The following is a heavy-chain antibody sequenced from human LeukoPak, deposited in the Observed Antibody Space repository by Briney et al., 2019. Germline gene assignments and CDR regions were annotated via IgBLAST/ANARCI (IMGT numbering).Heavy chain of an antibody. D-gene: IGHD6-19*01. V-gene: IGHV4-59*11. J-gene: IGHJ4*02. CDR2: IYYSEST. CDR1: AGSISSHY. CDR3: ARGRWLSSGWSFAY. Sequence: SEALSLTCTVSAGSISSHYWSWIRQPPGKGLEWIGYIYYSESTTYNPSLKSRVTMSVDTAKNQFSLQLDSVTPEDTAVYYCARGRWLSSGWSFAYWGQGTLVTVSS.